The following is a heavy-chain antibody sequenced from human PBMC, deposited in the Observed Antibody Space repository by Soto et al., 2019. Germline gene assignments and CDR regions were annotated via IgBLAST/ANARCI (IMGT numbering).Heavy chain of an antibody. V-gene: IGHV4-31*03. CDR2: IYDSGST. Sequence: QVQLQESGPGLVKPSQTLSLTCTVSGGSISSGGYYWSWIRRHPGKGLEWIGSIYDSGSTYYTPSLKSRVTISVDASKNQLSLKLASVTAADTAMYYCARGGTRAYFHHWGQGTLITVSS. J-gene: IGHJ1*01. CDR1: GGSISSGGYY. D-gene: IGHD1-1*01. CDR3: ARGGTRAYFHH.